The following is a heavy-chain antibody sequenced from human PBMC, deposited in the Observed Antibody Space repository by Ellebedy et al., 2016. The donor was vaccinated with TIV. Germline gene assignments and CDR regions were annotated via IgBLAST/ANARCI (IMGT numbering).Heavy chain of an antibody. CDR3: AKLDSSGYYYGRLDY. V-gene: IGHV3-23*01. Sequence: GESLKISCAASGFTFRNFAMTWVRQAPGKGLEWVSSISSSGVSSDYADSVRGRVTIPRDNSKSTLYLQMDSLRADDSAEYYCAKLDSSGYYYGRLDYWGQGTLVTVSS. D-gene: IGHD3-22*01. J-gene: IGHJ4*02. CDR1: GFTFRNFA. CDR2: ISSSGVSS.